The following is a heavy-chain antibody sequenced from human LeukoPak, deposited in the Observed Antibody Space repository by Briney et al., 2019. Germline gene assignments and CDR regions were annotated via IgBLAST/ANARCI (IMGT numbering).Heavy chain of an antibody. V-gene: IGHV4-39*01. J-gene: IGHJ3*02. CDR1: GGSISSSSYY. CDR2: IYYSGST. Sequence: SETLSLTCTVSGGSISSSSYYWGWIRQPPGKGLEWIGSIYYSGSTYYNPSLKSRVTISVDTSKNQFSLKLNSVTAADTAVYYCAGYCSSTSSPNNAFDIWGQGTMVTASS. D-gene: IGHD2-2*01. CDR3: AGYCSSTSSPNNAFDI.